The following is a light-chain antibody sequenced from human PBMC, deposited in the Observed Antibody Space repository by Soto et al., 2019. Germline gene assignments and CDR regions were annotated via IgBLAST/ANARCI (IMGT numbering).Light chain of an antibody. V-gene: IGKV3-15*01. CDR1: QNIITN. CDR3: HQYGTAPLT. J-gene: IGKJ3*01. CDR2: SAS. Sequence: EILMTQSPATLSVSPGERATLSCRASQNIITNLAWYQQRPGHTPRLLIYSASTRVTGIPARFSGSGSGTEFTLTISSLQSEDFSVYYCHQYGTAPLTFGPGTKVDIK.